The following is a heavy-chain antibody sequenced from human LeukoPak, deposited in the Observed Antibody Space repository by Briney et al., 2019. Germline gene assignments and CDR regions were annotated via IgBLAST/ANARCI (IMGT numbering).Heavy chain of an antibody. CDR2: IKKDGSEK. Sequence: GGSLRLSCAASGFTFSSYWMSWVRQAPGKGLEWVANIKKDGSEKYYVYSVKCRFTISRDNAKNSQYMQMNSLRGEDTAVYYCARDYGSGGPHYYWGQGTLVTVSS. CDR3: ARDYGSGGPHYY. D-gene: IGHD3-10*01. CDR1: GFTFSSYW. J-gene: IGHJ4*02. V-gene: IGHV3-7*01.